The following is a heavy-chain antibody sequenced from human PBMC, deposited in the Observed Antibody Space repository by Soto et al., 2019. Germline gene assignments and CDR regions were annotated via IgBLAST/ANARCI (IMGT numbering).Heavy chain of an antibody. CDR2: ISTSSTI. J-gene: IGHJ4*02. V-gene: IGHV3-48*02. CDR1: GFTFSSYS. D-gene: IGHD6-6*01. CDR3: ARDVAADVHTDFDN. Sequence: PGGSLRLSCAASGFTFSSYSMNWVRQAPGKGLEWVSYISTSSTIYYADSVKGRFTISRDNAKNSLYLQMNSLRDEDTALYYCARDVAADVHTDFDNWGRGTLVTVSS.